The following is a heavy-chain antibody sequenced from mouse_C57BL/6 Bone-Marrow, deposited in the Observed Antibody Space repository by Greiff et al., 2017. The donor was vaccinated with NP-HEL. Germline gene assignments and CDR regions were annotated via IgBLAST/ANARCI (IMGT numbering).Heavy chain of an antibody. CDR1: GFTFSSYG. CDR2: ISSGGSYT. V-gene: IGHV5-6*01. CDR3: ARHYYSNYFDY. J-gene: IGHJ2*01. D-gene: IGHD2-5*01. Sequence: EVMLVESGGDLVKPGGSLKLSCAASGFTFSSYGMSWVRQTPAKRLEWVATISSGGSYTYYPDSVKGRFTISRDNAKNTLYLQMSSLKSEDTAMYYCARHYYSNYFDYWGQGTTLTVSS.